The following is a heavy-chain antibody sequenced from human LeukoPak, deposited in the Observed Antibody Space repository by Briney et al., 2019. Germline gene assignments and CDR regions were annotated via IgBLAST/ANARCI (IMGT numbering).Heavy chain of an antibody. V-gene: IGHV3-23*01. J-gene: IGHJ4*02. CDR1: GFTFSSYA. Sequence: GGSLRLSCAASGFTFSSYAMTWVRQAPGKGLEWVSAISGGGGSSYSADSVRGRFTISRDKSKNTLYLQMNSLRPEDTAVYYCAKKGDNSFDYWGQGTLVTVSS. D-gene: IGHD3-16*01. CDR2: ISGGGGSS. CDR3: AKKGDNSFDY.